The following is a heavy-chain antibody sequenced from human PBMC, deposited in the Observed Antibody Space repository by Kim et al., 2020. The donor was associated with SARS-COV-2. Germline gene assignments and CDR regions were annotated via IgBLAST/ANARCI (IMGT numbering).Heavy chain of an antibody. Sequence: GGSLRLSCATSGFTFSSFGMHWVRLAPGKGLEWVSVMSDGESKTYYADSVKDRFTISRDNSRNTLYLQMKSLRPEDTAVYYCVREGSSDSGYM. J-gene: IGHJ6*03. CDR1: GFTFSSFG. V-gene: IGHV3-30*03. CDR2: MSDGESKT. CDR3: VREGSSDSGYM. D-gene: IGHD1-26*01.